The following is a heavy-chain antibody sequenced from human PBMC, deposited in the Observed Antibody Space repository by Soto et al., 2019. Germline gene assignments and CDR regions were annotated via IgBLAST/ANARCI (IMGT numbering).Heavy chain of an antibody. Sequence: QVQLVQSGAEVKKPGASVKFSCKAYGYTFTSYGISWGRQAPGQGLEWMGWISAYNGNTNYAQKLQGRVTMTTDKSTSTAYMELRSLRSDDTAVYYCAREPLLRFLEWYYYYGMDVWGQGTTVTVSS. CDR3: AREPLLRFLEWYYYYGMDV. CDR2: ISAYNGNT. J-gene: IGHJ6*02. CDR1: GYTFTSYG. D-gene: IGHD3-3*01. V-gene: IGHV1-18*01.